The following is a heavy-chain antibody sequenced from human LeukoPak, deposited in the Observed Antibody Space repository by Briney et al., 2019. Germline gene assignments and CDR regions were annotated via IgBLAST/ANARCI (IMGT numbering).Heavy chain of an antibody. J-gene: IGHJ5*02. D-gene: IGHD3-10*01. Sequence: SETLSLTCAVYGGSFSGYYWSWIRQPPGKGLEWIGEINHSGSTNYNPSLKSRVTISVDTSKNQFSLKLSSVTAADTAVYYCARRLVLLWFGPAAWFDPWGQGTLVTVSS. CDR1: GGSFSGYY. V-gene: IGHV4-34*01. CDR2: INHSGST. CDR3: ARRLVLLWFGPAAWFDP.